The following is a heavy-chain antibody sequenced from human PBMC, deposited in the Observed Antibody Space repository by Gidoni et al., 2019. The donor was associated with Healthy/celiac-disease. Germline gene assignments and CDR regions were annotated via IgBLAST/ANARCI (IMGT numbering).Heavy chain of an antibody. CDR2: ISYDGSNK. Sequence: QVQLVESGGGVVQPGRSLRLSCAAYGFTFSSYAMHWVRQAPGKGLEWVAVISYDGSNKYYADSVKGRFTISRDNSKNTLYLQMNSLRAEDTAVYYCAREKPDYDSSGYYYFGCGDYWGQGTLVTVSS. D-gene: IGHD3-22*01. CDR3: AREKPDYDSSGYYYFGCGDY. CDR1: GFTFSSYA. J-gene: IGHJ4*02. V-gene: IGHV3-30*04.